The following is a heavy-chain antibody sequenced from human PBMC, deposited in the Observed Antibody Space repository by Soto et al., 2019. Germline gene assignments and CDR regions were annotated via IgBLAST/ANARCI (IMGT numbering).Heavy chain of an antibody. V-gene: IGHV3-23*01. J-gene: IGHJ4*02. Sequence: HPGGSLRLSCAASGFTFSSYGMSWVRQAPGKGLEWVSSIGGSGGSTYYADSVKGRFTISRDNSKNTLYLQMNSLRAEDTAVYYCAKASAPGGTYFPLWFWGQGTLVTVSS. CDR1: GFTFSSYG. D-gene: IGHD1-26*01. CDR3: AKASAPGGTYFPLWF. CDR2: IGGSGGST.